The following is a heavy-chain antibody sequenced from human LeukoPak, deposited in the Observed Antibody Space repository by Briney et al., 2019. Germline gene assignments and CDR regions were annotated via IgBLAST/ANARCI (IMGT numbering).Heavy chain of an antibody. Sequence: PGGSLRLSCAASGFTFSSYSMNWVRQAPGKGLEWVSSISSSSSYIYYADSVKGRFTISRDNAKNSLYLQMNGLRVEDTAIYYCASGGFYCSSSTCPPDWGQGTLVTVSS. CDR2: ISSSSSYI. CDR1: GFTFSSYS. V-gene: IGHV3-21*01. CDR3: ASGGFYCSSSTCPPD. J-gene: IGHJ4*02. D-gene: IGHD2-2*01.